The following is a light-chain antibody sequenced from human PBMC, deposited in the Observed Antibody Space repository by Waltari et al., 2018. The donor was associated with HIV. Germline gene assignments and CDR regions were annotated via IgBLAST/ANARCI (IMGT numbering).Light chain of an antibody. J-gene: IGLJ1*01. CDR3: DSRDTNDKHHV. V-gene: IGLV3-19*01. CDR1: SLRRYS. Sequence: TCQGDSLRRYSANWYQQKPGQAPVVVMYGKDNRPSGIPDRFSGSSSGNTGSLTITGAQAEDEAVYYCDSRDTNDKHHVFGTGTKVTV. CDR2: GKD.